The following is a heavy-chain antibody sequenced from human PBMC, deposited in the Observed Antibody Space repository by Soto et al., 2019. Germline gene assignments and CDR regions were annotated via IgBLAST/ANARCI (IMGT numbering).Heavy chain of an antibody. Sequence: QVQLQESGPGLVKPSETLSLTCTVSGGSISSYYWSWIRQPPGKGLEWIGYIYYSGSTNYNPSLKSRVTIAVDTAKNQFSLKLSSVTAADTAVYYCARSNGGSSSSWDGRYYYYGMDVWGQGTTVTVSS. CDR3: ARSNGGSSSSWDGRYYYYGMDV. D-gene: IGHD6-6*01. J-gene: IGHJ6*02. V-gene: IGHV4-59*01. CDR1: GGSISSYY. CDR2: IYYSGST.